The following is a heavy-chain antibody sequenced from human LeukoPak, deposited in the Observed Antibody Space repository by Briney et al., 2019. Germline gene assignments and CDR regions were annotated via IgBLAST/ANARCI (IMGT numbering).Heavy chain of an antibody. CDR1: GFTFTSYV. D-gene: IGHD3-22*01. Sequence: GGSLRLSCAASGFTFTSYVMHWVRQAPGKGLEWVALISYDGGKIYYADSVKGRFTIFRDNSKNTVSLQMNSLSIEDTAVYYCARGGRYYYDSSSFSLVDIWGQGTMVTVSS. CDR2: ISYDGGKI. V-gene: IGHV3-30*04. CDR3: ARGGRYYYDSSSFSLVDI. J-gene: IGHJ3*02.